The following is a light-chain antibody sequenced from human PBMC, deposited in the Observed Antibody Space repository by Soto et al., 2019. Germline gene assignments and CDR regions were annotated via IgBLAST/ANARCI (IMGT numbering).Light chain of an antibody. CDR3: SSYTNFNTRACV. CDR1: SGDIGSYNR. V-gene: IGLV2-14*01. J-gene: IGLJ1*01. Sequence: QSVLAQPASVSKSPGPSITISCTGTSGDIGSYNRVSWYQQLPGKAAKLIIYEVTDRPSGVSNRFSCSKSGNTASLTISGLQAEDEAEYYCSSYTNFNTRACVFGTGTKVTVL. CDR2: EVT.